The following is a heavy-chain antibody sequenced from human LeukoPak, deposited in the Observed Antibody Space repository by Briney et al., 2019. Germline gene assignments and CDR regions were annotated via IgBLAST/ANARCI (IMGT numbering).Heavy chain of an antibody. CDR2: IYPGDSDT. D-gene: IGHD1-1*01. Sequence: GESLKISCKGSGYLFTSYWIGWVRQMPGKGLEWMGIIYPGDSDTTYSPSFRGQVTISADKSISTAYLQWSSLKASDTAMYYCGRQGTVYGHFDSWGQGTPVTVSS. CDR1: GYLFTSYW. J-gene: IGHJ4*02. CDR3: GRQGTVYGHFDS. V-gene: IGHV5-51*01.